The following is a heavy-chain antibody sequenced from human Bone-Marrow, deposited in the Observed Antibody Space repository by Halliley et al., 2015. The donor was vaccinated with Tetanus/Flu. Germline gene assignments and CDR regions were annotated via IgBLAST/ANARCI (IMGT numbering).Heavy chain of an antibody. CDR3: VRGCDDKDPFCFIADGFAFIYFGP. Sequence: QLVQSGAEVKKPGASVKVSCQTPGYTFSNYYIHWVRQAPGQGLEWVGTIDPSVGSTSRAQKFQGKVSVTRDTSTSTVYMELSSLIAKHIAVYYCVRGCDDKDPFCFIADGFAFIYFGPWGPGALVPFSS. CDR2: IDPSVGST. D-gene: IGHD3-9*01. V-gene: IGHV1-46*01. J-gene: IGHJ5*02. CDR1: GYTFSNYY.